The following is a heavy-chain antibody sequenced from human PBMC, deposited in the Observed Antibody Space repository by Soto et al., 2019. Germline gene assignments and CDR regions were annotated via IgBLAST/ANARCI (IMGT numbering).Heavy chain of an antibody. V-gene: IGHV4-30-4*01. Sequence: QVQLQESGPGLVKPSQTLSLTCTVSGGSISSGDYYWSWIRQPPGKGLEWIGYIYYSGSTYYNPSLKSRVTISVDTSTNQFSLKLSSVTAADTAVYYCARAIVVVVAATGDNWFDPWGQGTLVTVSS. D-gene: IGHD2-15*01. CDR1: GGSISSGDYY. CDR2: IYYSGST. J-gene: IGHJ5*02. CDR3: ARAIVVVVAATGDNWFDP.